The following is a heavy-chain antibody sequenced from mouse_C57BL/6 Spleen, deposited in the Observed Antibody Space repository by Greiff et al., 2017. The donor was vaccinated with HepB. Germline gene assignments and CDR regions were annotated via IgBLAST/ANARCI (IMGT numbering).Heavy chain of an antibody. Sequence: QVQLQQPGAELVMPGASVKLSCKASGYTFTSYWMHWVKQRPGQGLEWIGEIDPSDSYTNYNQKFKGKSTLTVDKSSSTAYMQLSSLTSEDSAVYYGARSILGLGFAYWGQGTLVTVSA. V-gene: IGHV1-69*01. CDR2: IDPSDSYT. D-gene: IGHD4-1*01. CDR1: GYTFTSYW. J-gene: IGHJ3*01. CDR3: ARSILGLGFAY.